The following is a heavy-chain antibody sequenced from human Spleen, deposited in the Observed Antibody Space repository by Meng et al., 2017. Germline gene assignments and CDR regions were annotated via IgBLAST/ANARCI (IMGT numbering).Heavy chain of an antibody. Sequence: VQLQQSGSGLVKPSPALSLTCAISGDSVSTISAAWNWIRQSPSRGLEWLGRTYYRSKWYNDFAVSVKSRITINADTSKNQFSLQLNSVTPEDTAVYYCAREYSSTFDYWGQGTLVTVSS. J-gene: IGHJ4*02. CDR2: TYYRSKWYN. V-gene: IGHV6-1*01. CDR3: AREYSSTFDY. CDR1: GDSVSTISAA. D-gene: IGHD6-13*01.